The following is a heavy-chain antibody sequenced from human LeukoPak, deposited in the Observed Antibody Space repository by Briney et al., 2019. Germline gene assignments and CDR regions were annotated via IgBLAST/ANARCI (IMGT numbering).Heavy chain of an antibody. V-gene: IGHV3-30*18. J-gene: IGHJ4*02. D-gene: IGHD3-16*01. CDR1: GSTFSSYG. CDR2: ISYDGSNK. CDR3: AKDSLFEYSYGYTSFDY. Sequence: PGGSLRLSCAASGSTFSSYGMHWVRQAPGKGLEWVAVISYDGSNKYYADSVKGRFTISRDNSKNTLYLQMNSLRAEDTAVYYCAKDSLFEYSYGYTSFDYWAWEPWSPSPQ.